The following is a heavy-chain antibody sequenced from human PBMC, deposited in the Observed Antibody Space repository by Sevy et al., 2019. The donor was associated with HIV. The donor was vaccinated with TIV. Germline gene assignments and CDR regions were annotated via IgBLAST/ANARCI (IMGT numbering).Heavy chain of an antibody. CDR2: VSGSGGKR. V-gene: IGHV3-23*01. D-gene: IGHD3-10*01. J-gene: IGHJ3*01. CDR3: ARRGNYYGDAFDF. CDR1: GFTFSIYG. Sequence: GGSLRLSCAAFGFTFSIYGMTWVRQAPGKGLEWVSSVSGSGGKRYNADSVKGRFTISRDNSKNTLYLQMNSLRAEDTAVYYCARRGNYYGDAFDFWGQGTVVTVSS.